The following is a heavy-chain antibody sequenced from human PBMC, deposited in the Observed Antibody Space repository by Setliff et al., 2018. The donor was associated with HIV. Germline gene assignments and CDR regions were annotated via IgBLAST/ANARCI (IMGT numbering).Heavy chain of an antibody. CDR3: AVSWYTTGRGDY. CDR2: IVPKFGTP. D-gene: IGHD3-10*01. J-gene: IGHJ4*02. CDR1: GDSFSNYA. V-gene: IGHV1-69*13. Sequence: SVKVSCKTSGDSFSNYAITWVRQAPGQGLEWMGGIVPKFGTPNYVERFQGRVTITADESTSTAYMELRNLRSDDTAVYYCAVSWYTTGRGDYWGPGTLVTVSS.